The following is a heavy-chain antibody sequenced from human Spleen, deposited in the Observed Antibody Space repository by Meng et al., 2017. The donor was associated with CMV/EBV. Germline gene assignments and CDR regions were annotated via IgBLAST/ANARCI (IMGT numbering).Heavy chain of an antibody. V-gene: IGHV3-23*01. J-gene: IGHJ5*02. CDR2: VRGSGGST. CDR1: GFPFNNYA. CDR3: AKDPRDILVMGPSMS. D-gene: IGHD2-15*01. Sequence: GGSLRLSCAASGFPFNNYAMIWVRQAPGKGLEWVSTVRGSGGSTYYADSVKGRFTISRDNSKNTLYLQMQSLRAEDTAVYYCAKDPRDILVMGPSMSWGQGTLVTVSS.